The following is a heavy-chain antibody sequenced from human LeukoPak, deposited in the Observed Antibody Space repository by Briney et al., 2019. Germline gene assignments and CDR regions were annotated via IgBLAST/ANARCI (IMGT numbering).Heavy chain of an antibody. CDR1: GGSFSGYY. D-gene: IGHD3-10*01. CDR3: ATGGRIWFGELGP. V-gene: IGHV4-34*01. Sequence: PSETLSLTCAVYGGSFSGYYWSWIRQPPGKGLEWIGEINHSGSTNYNPSLKSRVTISVDTSKNQFSLKLSSVTAADTAVYYCATGGRIWFGELGPWGQGTLVTVSS. CDR2: INHSGST. J-gene: IGHJ5*02.